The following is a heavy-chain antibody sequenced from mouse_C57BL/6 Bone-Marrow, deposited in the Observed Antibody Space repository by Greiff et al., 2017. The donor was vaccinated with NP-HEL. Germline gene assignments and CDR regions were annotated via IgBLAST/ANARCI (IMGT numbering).Heavy chain of an antibody. D-gene: IGHD1-1*01. CDR1: GYTFTSYW. CDR2: IHPTSGST. CDR3: ANYGSSYYAKDY. J-gene: IGHJ4*01. V-gene: IGHV1-64*01. Sequence: QVQLQQPGAELVKPGASVKLSCKASGYTFTSYWMHWVKQRPGQGLEWIGMIHPTSGSTNYNEKFKSKATLTVDKSSSTAYMQLSSLTSEDSAVYYCANYGSSYYAKDYWGQGTSVTVSS.